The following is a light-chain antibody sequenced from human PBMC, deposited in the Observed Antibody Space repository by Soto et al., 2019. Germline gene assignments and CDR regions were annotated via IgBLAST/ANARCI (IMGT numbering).Light chain of an antibody. Sequence: QSALTQPRSVSGSPGQSVTISCTGTSSDVGRYNYVSWYQQHPGKAPKVMIYDVSKRPSGVPDRFSGSKSGNTASLTISGLQAEDEADYYCSSYGGSYTVVFGGGTKLTVL. CDR2: DVS. J-gene: IGLJ2*01. CDR1: SSDVGRYNY. CDR3: SSYGGSYTVV. V-gene: IGLV2-11*01.